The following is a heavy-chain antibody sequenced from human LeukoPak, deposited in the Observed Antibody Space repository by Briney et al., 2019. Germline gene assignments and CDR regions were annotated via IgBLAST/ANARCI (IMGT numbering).Heavy chain of an antibody. Sequence: GGSLRLSCAASGFTFSDYYMSWIRQAPGKGLEWVSHISSSSSYTNYADSVKGRFTISRDNAKNSLYLQMNSLRAEDTAVYYCARDTSTHWFDPWGQGTLVTVSS. J-gene: IGHJ5*02. CDR3: ARDTSTHWFDP. D-gene: IGHD5-24*01. CDR2: ISSSSSYT. V-gene: IGHV3-11*06. CDR1: GFTFSDYY.